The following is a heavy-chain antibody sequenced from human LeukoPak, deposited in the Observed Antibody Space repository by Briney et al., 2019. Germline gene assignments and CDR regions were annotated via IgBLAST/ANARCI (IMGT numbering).Heavy chain of an antibody. CDR2: IIPIFGTA. D-gene: IGHD3-16*02. Sequence: SVKVSCKASGGTFSSYAISWVRQAPGQGLEWMGGIIPIFGTANYAQKFQGRVTITTDESTSTAYMELSSLRSEDTAVCYCARSSVCGSYRFDYWGQGTLVTVSS. CDR3: ARSSVCGSYRFDY. CDR1: GGTFSSYA. V-gene: IGHV1-69*05. J-gene: IGHJ4*02.